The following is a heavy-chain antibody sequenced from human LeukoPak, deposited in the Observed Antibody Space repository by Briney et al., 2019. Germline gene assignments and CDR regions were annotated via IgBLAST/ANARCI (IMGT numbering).Heavy chain of an antibody. CDR2: VHYSGVT. CDR3: ARDQSEFDY. CDR1: GGSIRTHY. J-gene: IGHJ4*02. V-gene: IGHV4-59*11. Sequence: SETLSLTCTVSGGSIRTHYWTWIRQPLGKGLEWIGYVHYSGVTDYNPSLGIRVTISLDTSKSQFSLELRSVTAADTAVYYCARDQSEFDYWGQGTLVTVSS.